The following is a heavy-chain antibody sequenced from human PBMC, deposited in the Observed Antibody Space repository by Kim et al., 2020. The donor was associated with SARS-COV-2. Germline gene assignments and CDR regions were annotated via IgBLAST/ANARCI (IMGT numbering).Heavy chain of an antibody. D-gene: IGHD2-2*01. CDR3: ARDKRRQLLFDAFDI. V-gene: IGHV3-30*07. Sequence: TVKGRFTIPRDKSKNSLNLQMNTQRAEDTAVYYCARDKRRQLLFDAFDIWGQGTMVTVSS. J-gene: IGHJ3*02.